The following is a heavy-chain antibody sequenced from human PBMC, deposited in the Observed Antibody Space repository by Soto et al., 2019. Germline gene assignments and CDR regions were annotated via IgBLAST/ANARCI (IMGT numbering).Heavy chain of an antibody. V-gene: IGHV3-23*01. Sequence: GGSMRLSCAAAGFNFSTYAMGWVRQAPGKGLEWVSAISGSGGSTYYADSVKGRFTISRDNSKNPLYLQMNSLRAEDTAVYYCAKGPQYYYDSSGFSRYWGQGTLVTVSS. J-gene: IGHJ4*02. CDR3: AKGPQYYYDSSGFSRY. CDR2: ISGSGGST. D-gene: IGHD3-22*01. CDR1: GFNFSTYA.